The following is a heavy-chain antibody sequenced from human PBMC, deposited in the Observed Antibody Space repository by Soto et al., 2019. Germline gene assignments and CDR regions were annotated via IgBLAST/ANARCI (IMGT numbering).Heavy chain of an antibody. V-gene: IGHV3-23*01. Sequence: EVQLLESGGGLVQPGGSLRLSCAASGFTFSSYAMSWVRQAPGKGLEWVSAISGSGGSTYYADSVKGRFTISRDNSKNTRYLQMNSLRAEDTAVYYCAKAQYYDILTGYRLDAFDIWGQGTMVTVSS. D-gene: IGHD3-9*01. CDR1: GFTFSSYA. CDR2: ISGSGGST. CDR3: AKAQYYDILTGYRLDAFDI. J-gene: IGHJ3*02.